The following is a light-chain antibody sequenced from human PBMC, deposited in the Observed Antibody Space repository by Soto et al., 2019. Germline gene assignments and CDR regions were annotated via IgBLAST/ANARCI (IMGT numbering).Light chain of an antibody. CDR2: GAS. CDR3: QQFSSSRYT. V-gene: IGKV3-20*01. CDR1: QSISSNY. Sequence: DIVLTQSPGTPSLSPGERATLSCRASQSISSNYLAWYQQRPGQAPRLLIHGASSRATGIPDRFSGSGSGTDFTLTISRLEPEDFAVYYCQQFSSSRYTFGQGTKLEIK. J-gene: IGKJ2*01.